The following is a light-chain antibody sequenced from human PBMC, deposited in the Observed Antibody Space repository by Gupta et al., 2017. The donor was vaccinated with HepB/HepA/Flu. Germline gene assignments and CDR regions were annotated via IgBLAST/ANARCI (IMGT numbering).Light chain of an antibody. CDR3: MQGTHWPQMCS. V-gene: IGKV2-30*01. CDR2: KIS. J-gene: IGKJ2*04. CDR1: QSLVYSAGNTY. Sequence: PVXXGXXAXXXCRSSQSLVYSAGNTYLNWFHQRPGQSPRRLIYKISTRDSGVPDSFSGSGSGTDFTLKISRVEAEDIGLYHCMQGTHWPQMCSFGQGTKLEIK.